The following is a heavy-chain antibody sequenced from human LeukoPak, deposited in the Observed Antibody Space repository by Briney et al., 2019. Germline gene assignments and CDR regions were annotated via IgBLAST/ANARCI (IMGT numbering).Heavy chain of an antibody. CDR2: IHSSGST. V-gene: IGHV4-39*07. CDR1: GGSISSGTFY. J-gene: IGHJ5*02. Sequence: ASETLSLTCTVSGGSISSGTFYWGWLRQPPGKGLEWIANIHSSGSTYYNPSLKSRVTISVDTSKNQFSLKVNSLTAADTARYHCARGYYYDTNDYYGGVTFDPWGQGTQVIVSS. D-gene: IGHD3-22*01. CDR3: ARGYYYDTNDYYGGVTFDP.